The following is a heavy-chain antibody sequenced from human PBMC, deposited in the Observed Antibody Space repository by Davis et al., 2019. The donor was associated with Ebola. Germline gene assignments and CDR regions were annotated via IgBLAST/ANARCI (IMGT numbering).Heavy chain of an antibody. V-gene: IGHV3-33*01. J-gene: IGHJ4*02. D-gene: IGHD1-26*01. CDR2: IWYDGSRE. CDR3: ARGREDYLDY. Sequence: PGGSLRLSCAASGFSFNSYGMHWVRQAPGKGLEWLAVIWYDGSREYIADSMKGRFSISRDNSRNTLFLQVSSLRAEDTAVYYCARGREDYLDYWGQGTLVTVSS. CDR1: GFSFNSYG.